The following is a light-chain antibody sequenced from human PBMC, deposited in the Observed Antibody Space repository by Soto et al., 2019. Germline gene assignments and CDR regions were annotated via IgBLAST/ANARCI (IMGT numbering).Light chain of an antibody. CDR2: DAS. Sequence: EIVLTQSPATLPLSPGERATLSCRASQSVSSYLAWYQQKPGQAPRLLIYDASNRATGIPARFSGSGSGTDFTLTISSLEPEDFAVYYCQQRSNWPTWTFGQGTKGDIK. V-gene: IGKV3-11*01. J-gene: IGKJ1*01. CDR3: QQRSNWPTWT. CDR1: QSVSSY.